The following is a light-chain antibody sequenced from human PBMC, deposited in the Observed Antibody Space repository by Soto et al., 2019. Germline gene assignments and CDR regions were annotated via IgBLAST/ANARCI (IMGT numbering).Light chain of an antibody. J-gene: IGKJ1*01. Sequence: EIVLTQSPGTLSLSPGDRATLSCRASQSVNSNYLAWYQRKPCQAPRLLIYGASNRATDIPSRFSASGSGTDFTLTITRLEAEDFAVYYCQQYDSTPPTFGQGTKVEVK. CDR1: QSVNSNY. CDR3: QQYDSTPPT. V-gene: IGKV3-20*01. CDR2: GAS.